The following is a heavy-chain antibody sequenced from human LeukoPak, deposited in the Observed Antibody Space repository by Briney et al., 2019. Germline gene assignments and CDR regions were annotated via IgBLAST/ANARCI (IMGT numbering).Heavy chain of an antibody. CDR1: EYTFTGYY. CDR3: ARDERYDSSGYPFDY. J-gene: IGHJ4*02. CDR2: INPNSGGT. Sequence: ASVKVSCKASEYTFTGYYMHWVRQAPGQGLEWMGWINPNSGGTTYAQKFQGRVTMTRDTSISAAYLELSRLTSDDTAVYYCARDERYDSSGYPFDYWGQGTLVTVSS. D-gene: IGHD3-22*01. V-gene: IGHV1-2*02.